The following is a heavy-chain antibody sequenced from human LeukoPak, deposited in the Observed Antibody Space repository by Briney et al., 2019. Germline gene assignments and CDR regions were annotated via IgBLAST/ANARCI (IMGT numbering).Heavy chain of an antibody. D-gene: IGHD6-19*01. J-gene: IGHJ4*02. CDR2: IYYSGST. V-gene: IGHV4-39*01. CDR3: ARNMIGGYAYFDY. Sequence: SETLSLTCTVSGGSISSSSYYWGWIRQPPGKGLEWIGSIYYSGSTYYNPSLKSRVTISVDTSKNQFSLKLSSVTAADTAVYYCARNMIGGYAYFDYWGQGTLVTVSS. CDR1: GGSISSSSYY.